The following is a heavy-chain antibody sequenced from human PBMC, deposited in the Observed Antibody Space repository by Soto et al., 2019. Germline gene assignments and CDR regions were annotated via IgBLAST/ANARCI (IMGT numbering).Heavy chain of an antibody. Sequence: QVQLVESGGCVVQPGRSLRLSCAASGFTFSSYGMHWVRQAPGKGLEWVAVIWFDGSNKYYADSVKGRFTISRDNSKDTLYLQMNSLRAEDTAVYYCTRAASPYCGGDCYSGFDLWGRGTLVTVSS. V-gene: IGHV3-33*01. D-gene: IGHD2-21*02. J-gene: IGHJ2*01. CDR2: IWFDGSNK. CDR3: TRAASPYCGGDCYSGFDL. CDR1: GFTFSSYG.